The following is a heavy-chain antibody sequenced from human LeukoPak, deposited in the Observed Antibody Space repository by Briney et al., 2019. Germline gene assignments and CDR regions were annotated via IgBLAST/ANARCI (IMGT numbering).Heavy chain of an antibody. J-gene: IGHJ4*02. CDR1: GVSISSGGYY. V-gene: IGHV4-31*03. Sequence: PSETLSLTCTVSGVSISSGGYYWSWIRQHPGKGLEWIGYIYYSGSTYYNPSLKSRVTISVDTSKNQFSLKLSSVTAADTAVYYCARGLRFLEWLLSPTPYFDYWGQGTLVTVSS. D-gene: IGHD3-3*01. CDR3: ARGLRFLEWLLSPTPYFDY. CDR2: IYYSGST.